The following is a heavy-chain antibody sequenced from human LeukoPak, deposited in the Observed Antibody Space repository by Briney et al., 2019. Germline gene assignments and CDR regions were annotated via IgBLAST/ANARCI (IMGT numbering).Heavy chain of an antibody. Sequence: SETLSLTCTVSGGSISSYYWSWIRQPPGKGLEWIGYIYYSGSTNYNPALKSRVIISVDTSKNQFSLKLSSVPAADTAVYYCAREEEGYFDYWGQGTLVTVSS. J-gene: IGHJ4*02. V-gene: IGHV4-59*01. CDR2: IYYSGST. CDR1: GGSISSYY. CDR3: AREEEGYFDY.